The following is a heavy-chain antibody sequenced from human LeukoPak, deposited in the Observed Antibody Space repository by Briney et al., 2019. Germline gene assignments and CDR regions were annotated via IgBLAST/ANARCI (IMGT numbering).Heavy chain of an antibody. D-gene: IGHD3-9*01. CDR1: GYTFTSYY. V-gene: IGHV1-46*01. J-gene: IGHJ5*02. CDR2: INPSGGST. Sequence: ASVKVSCKASGYTFTSYYMHWVRQAPGQGLEWMGIINPSGGSTSYAQKFQGRVTMTRDTSTSTVYMELSSLRSEDTAVYYCAREATSAYDIGNWFDPWGQGTLVTVSS. CDR3: AREATSAYDIGNWFDP.